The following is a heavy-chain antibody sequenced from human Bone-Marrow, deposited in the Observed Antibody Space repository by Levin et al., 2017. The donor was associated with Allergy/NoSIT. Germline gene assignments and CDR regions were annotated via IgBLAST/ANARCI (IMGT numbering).Heavy chain of an antibody. Sequence: SQTLSLTCAVSNYSINSDFHWGWIRQPPGKGLEWIGSINHSGSTYYNPSLQSRVTISVDTSKNQLSLKLTSVTAADTAVYYCARAGRYDYWSQGTLVTVSS. J-gene: IGHJ4*02. D-gene: IGHD3-9*01. CDR3: ARAGRYDY. CDR2: INHSGST. V-gene: IGHV4-38-2*01. CDR1: NYSINSDFH.